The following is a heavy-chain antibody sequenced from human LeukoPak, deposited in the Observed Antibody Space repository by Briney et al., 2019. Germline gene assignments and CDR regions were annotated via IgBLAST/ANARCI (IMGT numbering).Heavy chain of an antibody. J-gene: IGHJ5*02. CDR1: GGSISSYY. CDR2: IYYSGST. D-gene: IGHD3-10*01. CDR3: ARVGPYYYGSGSYLDP. V-gene: IGHV4-59*01. Sequence: PSETLSLTCTVSGGSISSYYWSWIRQPPGKGLEWIGYIYYSGSTNYNPSLKSRVTILVDTSKNQFSLKLSSVTAADTAVYYCARVGPYYYGSGSYLDPWGQGTLVTVSS.